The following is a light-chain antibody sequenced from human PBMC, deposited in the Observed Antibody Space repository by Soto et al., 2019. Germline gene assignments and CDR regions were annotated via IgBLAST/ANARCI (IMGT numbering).Light chain of an antibody. J-gene: IGLJ2*01. V-gene: IGLV1-44*01. CDR2: SNN. CDR3: ASWDDDLNGLL. CDR1: RSNIGSNF. Sequence: QSVLTQPPSASGTPGQRVTISCSGIRSNIGSNFVNWYQKLPGTAPQLLIHSNNERPSGVAGRFSGSKSGTSASLAISGLQSEDEADYYCASWDDDLNGLLFGGGTKLTVL.